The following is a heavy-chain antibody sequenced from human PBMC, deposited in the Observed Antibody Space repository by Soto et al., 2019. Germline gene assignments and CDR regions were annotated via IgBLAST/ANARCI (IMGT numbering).Heavy chain of an antibody. CDR2: IYHSGST. CDR3: ARGVAAAGTGAWFDP. D-gene: IGHD6-13*01. V-gene: IGHV4-4*02. Sequence: QVQLQESGPGLVKPSGTLSLTCAVSGGSISSSNWWSWVRQPPGKGLEWIGEIYHSGSTNYNPSRKRRVPISVVKSKNQGARKLSSVTAADTAVYYCARGVAAAGTGAWFDPWGQGTLVTVSS. CDR1: GGSISSSNW. J-gene: IGHJ5*02.